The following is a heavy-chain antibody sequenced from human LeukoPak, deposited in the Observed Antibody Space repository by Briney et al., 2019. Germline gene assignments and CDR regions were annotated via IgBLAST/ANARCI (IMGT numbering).Heavy chain of an antibody. Sequence: GGSLRLSCAASEFIFSRYAMHWVRQAPGKGLEWVAILSYDDTNEYYADSVAGRFTISRDNSKNTLYLQMNSLRPDETAVYYCARDRRDGNNLAFHFDYWGQGTLVTVSS. V-gene: IGHV3-30*04. CDR1: EFIFSRYA. CDR2: LSYDDTNE. D-gene: IGHD5-24*01. J-gene: IGHJ4*02. CDR3: ARDRRDGNNLAFHFDY.